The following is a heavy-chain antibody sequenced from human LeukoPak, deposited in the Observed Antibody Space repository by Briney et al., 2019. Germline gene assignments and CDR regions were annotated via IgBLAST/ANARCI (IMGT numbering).Heavy chain of an antibody. CDR3: AREGGGAARPGYYYYYMDV. CDR1: GFTFSSYS. D-gene: IGHD6-6*01. J-gene: IGHJ6*03. V-gene: IGHV3-48*04. CDR2: ISSSSSTI. Sequence: PGGSLRLSCAASGFTFSSYSMNWVRHAPGKGLEWVSYISSSSSTIYYADSVKGRFTISRDNAKNSLYLQMNSLRAEDTAVYYCAREGGGAARPGYYYYYMDVWGKGTTVTFSS.